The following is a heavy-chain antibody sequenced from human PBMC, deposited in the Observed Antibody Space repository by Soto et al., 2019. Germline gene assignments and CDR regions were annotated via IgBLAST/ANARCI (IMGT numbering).Heavy chain of an antibody. CDR1: GFTFSSYA. CDR2: ISGSGGST. J-gene: IGHJ4*02. CDR3: AKDAEYSSSLSYFDY. V-gene: IGHV3-23*01. D-gene: IGHD6-6*01. Sequence: EVQLLESGGGLVQPGGSLRLSCAASGFTFSSYAMSWVRQAPGKGLEWVSAISGSGGSTYYADSVKGRFTISRDNSKNTLYLQMDSLRADDTAVYYCAKDAEYSSSLSYFDYWGQGTLVTVSS.